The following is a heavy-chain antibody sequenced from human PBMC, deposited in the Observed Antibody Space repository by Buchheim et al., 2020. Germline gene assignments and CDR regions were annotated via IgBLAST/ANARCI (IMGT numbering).Heavy chain of an antibody. J-gene: IGHJ6*02. V-gene: IGHV4-34*01. CDR1: GGSFSGYY. D-gene: IGHD2-8*01. CDR2: INHSGSA. CDR3: ARGGKRGVYASGERYYYYYGMDV. Sequence: QVQLQQWGAGLLKPSETLSLTCAVYGGSFSGYYWSWIRQPPGKGLEWIGEINHSGSANYNPSLKSRVTISVDTSKNQFSLKLSAVTAADTAVYYCARGGKRGVYASGERYYYYYGMDVWGQGTT.